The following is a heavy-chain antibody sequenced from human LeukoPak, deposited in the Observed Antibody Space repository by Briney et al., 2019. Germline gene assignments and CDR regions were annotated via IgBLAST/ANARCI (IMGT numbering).Heavy chain of an antibody. V-gene: IGHV1-2*02. D-gene: IGHD3-22*01. CDR1: GYIFTNYG. Sequence: ASVKVSCKASGYIFTNYGFSWVRQAPGQGLEWMGWINPNSGGTNYAQKFQGRVTMTRDTSISTAYMELSRLRSDDTAVYYCASSFGYYYDSSGYYYLGWGQGTLVTVSS. CDR3: ASSFGYYYDSSGYYYLG. CDR2: INPNSGGT. J-gene: IGHJ4*02.